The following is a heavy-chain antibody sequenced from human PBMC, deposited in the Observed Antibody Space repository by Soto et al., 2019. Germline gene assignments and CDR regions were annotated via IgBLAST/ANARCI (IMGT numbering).Heavy chain of an antibody. V-gene: IGHV1-69*13. D-gene: IGHD6-19*01. CDR1: GGTFSTHV. Sequence: SVKVSCKPSGGTFSTHVIGWVRQAPGQGLEWMGGIVPKFGTTNYAHKFKGRVKITADESTSTAYMEVSSLTSEDTAVYYCVRGGSDNSGWYIWFDPWGQGTLVTVSS. J-gene: IGHJ5*02. CDR3: VRGGSDNSGWYIWFDP. CDR2: IVPKFGTT.